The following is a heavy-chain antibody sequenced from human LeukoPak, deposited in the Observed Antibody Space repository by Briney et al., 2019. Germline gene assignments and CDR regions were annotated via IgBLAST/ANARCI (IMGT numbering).Heavy chain of an antibody. V-gene: IGHV1-8*02. J-gene: IGHJ4*02. CDR2: MNPNTGNT. D-gene: IGHD3-10*01. Sequence: ASVKVSCKASGYTFTGYYMHWVRQAPGQGLEWMGWMNPNTGNTGYAQKFQGRITMTRNSSISTAYLELSSLRSDDTAVYYCARKFLGSRGYYFDYWGQGTLVTVSS. CDR3: ARKFLGSRGYYFDY. CDR1: GYTFTGYY.